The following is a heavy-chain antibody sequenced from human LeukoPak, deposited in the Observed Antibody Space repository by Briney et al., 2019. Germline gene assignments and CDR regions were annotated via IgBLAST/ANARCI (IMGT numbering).Heavy chain of an antibody. CDR1: GGSFSGYY. Sequence: PSETLSLTCAVYGGSFSGYYWSWIRQPPGKGLEWIGEINHSGSTNYNPSLKSRVTISVDKSKNQFSLKLSSVTAADTAVYYCATQGGYCTNGVCYTSFDYWGQGTLVTVSS. CDR2: INHSGST. CDR3: ATQGGYCTNGVCYTSFDY. V-gene: IGHV4-34*01. J-gene: IGHJ4*02. D-gene: IGHD2-8*01.